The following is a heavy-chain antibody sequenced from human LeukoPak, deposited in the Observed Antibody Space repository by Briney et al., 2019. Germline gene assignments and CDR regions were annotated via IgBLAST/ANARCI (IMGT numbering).Heavy chain of an antibody. V-gene: IGHV4-61*02. Sequence: SETLSLTCTVSGGSISSGSYYWSWIRQPAGKGLEWIGRIYTSGSTNYNPSLKSRVTMSVDTSKNQFSLKLSSVTAADTAVYYCARDRRSGGSCYSDYWGQGTLVTVSS. CDR1: GGSISSGSYY. J-gene: IGHJ4*02. D-gene: IGHD2-15*01. CDR2: IYTSGST. CDR3: ARDRRSGGSCYSDY.